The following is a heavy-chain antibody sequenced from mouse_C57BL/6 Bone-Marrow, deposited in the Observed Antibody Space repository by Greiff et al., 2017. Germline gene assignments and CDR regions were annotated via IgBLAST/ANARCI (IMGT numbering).Heavy chain of an antibody. D-gene: IGHD1-1*01. Sequence: EVKLMESGGGLVKPGGSLKLSCAASGFTFSSYTMSWVRQTPEKRLEWVATISGGGGNTYYPDSVKGRFTISRDNAKNTLYLQMSSLRSEDTALYYCARDYYGSSYDYAMDYWGQGTSVTVSS. CDR2: ISGGGGNT. CDR3: ARDYYGSSYDYAMDY. V-gene: IGHV5-9*01. J-gene: IGHJ4*01. CDR1: GFTFSSYT.